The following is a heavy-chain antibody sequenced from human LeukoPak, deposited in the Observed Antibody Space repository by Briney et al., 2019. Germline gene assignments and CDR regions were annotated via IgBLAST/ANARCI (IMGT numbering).Heavy chain of an antibody. CDR2: IWYDGSNK. D-gene: IGHD3-9*01. J-gene: IGHJ6*02. Sequence: PGGSLRLSCAASGFTFSSYGMHWVRQAPGQGLEWVAVIWYDGSNKYYADSVKGRFTISRDNSKNTLYLQMNSLRAEDTAVYYCARRRRLRYFDWLLHDYYYYYGMDVWGQGTTVTVSS. V-gene: IGHV3-33*01. CDR1: GFTFSSYG. CDR3: ARRRRLRYFDWLLHDYYYYYGMDV.